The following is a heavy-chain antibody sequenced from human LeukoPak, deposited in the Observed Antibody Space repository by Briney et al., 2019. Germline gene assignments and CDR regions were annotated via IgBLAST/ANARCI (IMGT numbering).Heavy chain of an antibody. Sequence: GGSLRLSCAASGFTFSSYGMHWVRQAPGKGLEWVAVISYDGSNKYYADSVKGRFTISRDNSKNTLYLQTNSLRAEDTAVYYCAKEYHPSRTVVIPGAYYYYGMDVWGQGTTVTVSS. V-gene: IGHV3-30*18. CDR3: AKEYHPSRTVVIPGAYYYYGMDV. J-gene: IGHJ6*02. D-gene: IGHD4-23*01. CDR2: ISYDGSNK. CDR1: GFTFSSYG.